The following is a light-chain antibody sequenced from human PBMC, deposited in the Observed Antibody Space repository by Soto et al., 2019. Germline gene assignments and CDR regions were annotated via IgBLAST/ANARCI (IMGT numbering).Light chain of an antibody. CDR1: KLGDKY. J-gene: IGLJ2*01. CDR3: QAWDSSTPVV. CDR2: QDS. Sequence: SYELTQPPSVSVSPGQTASITCSGDKLGDKYACWYQQKPGQSPVLVIYQDSKRPSGIPERFSGSKSGNTATLTISGTQAMAEVDYSSQAWDSSTPVVFGGGTKLTVL. V-gene: IGLV3-1*01.